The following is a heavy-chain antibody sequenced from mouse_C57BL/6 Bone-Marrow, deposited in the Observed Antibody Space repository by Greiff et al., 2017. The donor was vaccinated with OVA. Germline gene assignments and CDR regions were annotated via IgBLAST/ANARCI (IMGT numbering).Heavy chain of an antibody. CDR2: IYPGSGGT. CDR1: GYTFTSYW. J-gene: IGHJ1*03. D-gene: IGHD1-1*01. V-gene: IGHV1-55*01. Sequence: VQLQQPGAELVKPGASVKMSCKASGYTFTSYWITWVKQRPGQGLEWIGDIYPGSGGTNYNEKFKSKATLTVDTSSSTAYMQLSSLTSEDSAVYYCARGGIYYYGSSWYFDVWGTGTTVTVSS. CDR3: ARGGIYYYGSSWYFDV.